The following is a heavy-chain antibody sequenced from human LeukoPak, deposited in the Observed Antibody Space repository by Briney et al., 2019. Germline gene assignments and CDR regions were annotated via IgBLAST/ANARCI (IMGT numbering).Heavy chain of an antibody. V-gene: IGHV3-23*01. Sequence: QSGGSLRLSCAASGFTFSSYAMSWVRQAPGKGLERVSASSGSGGSTYYADSVKGRFTISRDNSKNTLYLQMNSLRAEDTAVYYCAKSNDSPYYYYGMDVWGQGTTVTVSS. J-gene: IGHJ6*02. CDR3: AKSNDSPYYYYGMDV. D-gene: IGHD3-22*01. CDR1: GFTFSSYA. CDR2: SSGSGGST.